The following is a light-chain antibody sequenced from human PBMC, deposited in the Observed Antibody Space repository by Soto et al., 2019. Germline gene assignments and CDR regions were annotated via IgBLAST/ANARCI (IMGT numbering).Light chain of an antibody. CDR3: LLYYSGVVI. J-gene: IGLJ2*01. Sequence: QSVVTQEPSLTVSPGGTVTLTCGSSTGAVTSGHYPYWFQQKPGQAPRTLIYDTSDRYSWTPARYSGSLLGGKAALTLSGVQAEDEADYYCLLYYSGVVIFGGGTKLTVL. V-gene: IGLV7-46*01. CDR2: DTS. CDR1: TGAVTSGHY.